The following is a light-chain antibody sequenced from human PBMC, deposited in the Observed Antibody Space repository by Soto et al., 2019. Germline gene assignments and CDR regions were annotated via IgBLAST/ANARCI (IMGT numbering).Light chain of an antibody. CDR2: GAS. CDR1: QRVSSGY. V-gene: IGKV3-20*01. CDR3: QQYGSSPPSST. J-gene: IGKJ5*01. Sequence: EVVLTQSPGTLSLSPGERATLSCRASQRVSSGYLAWYQQKPGQAPRLLIYGASSTATGIPDRFSGRGSGTDFTLTISRLEPEDFAVYYCQQYGSSPPSSTVGQGTRLEI.